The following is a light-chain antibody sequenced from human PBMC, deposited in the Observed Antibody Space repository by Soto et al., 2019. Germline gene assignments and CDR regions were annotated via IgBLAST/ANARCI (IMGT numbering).Light chain of an antibody. CDR2: AAS. CDR1: QGISSL. CDR3: LHFNNFPRT. Sequence: DIQLTQSPSFLSASVGDRVTITCRASQGISSLLTWYQQKPGKAPKLLIYAASTLQSGVPSRFSGGGSGTDFTLTISSLQPEDFATYYCLHFNNFPRTLGGATKVDIK. J-gene: IGKJ4*01. V-gene: IGKV1-9*01.